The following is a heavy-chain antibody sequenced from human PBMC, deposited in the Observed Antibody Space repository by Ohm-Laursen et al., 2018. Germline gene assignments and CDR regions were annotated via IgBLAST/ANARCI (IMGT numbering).Heavy chain of an antibody. J-gene: IGHJ4*02. D-gene: IGHD6-19*01. CDR3: ARDHERVAGPLGY. CDR2: IWYDGSNK. CDR1: GFTFSSYG. Sequence: RPLRLSCSASGFTFSSYGMHWVRQAPGKGLEWVAVIWYDGSNKYYADSVKGRFTISRDNSKNTLYLQMNSLRAEDTAVYYCARDHERVAGPLGYWGQGTLVTVSS. V-gene: IGHV3-33*01.